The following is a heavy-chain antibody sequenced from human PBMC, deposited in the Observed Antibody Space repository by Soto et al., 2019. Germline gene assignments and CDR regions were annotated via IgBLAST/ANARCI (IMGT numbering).Heavy chain of an antibody. D-gene: IGHD1-20*01. CDR2: VYHTGNT. CDR1: GVSITPYY. CDR3: AREQYNWKL. J-gene: IGHJ4*02. Sequence: SETLSLTCTVSGVSITPYYWTWVRHPPGKGLEWIGYVYHTGNTYYNPSLKSRVTISLDTSKNQVSLRLKSVTAADTAVYYCAREQYNWKLWGQGTLVTVSS. V-gene: IGHV4-59*01.